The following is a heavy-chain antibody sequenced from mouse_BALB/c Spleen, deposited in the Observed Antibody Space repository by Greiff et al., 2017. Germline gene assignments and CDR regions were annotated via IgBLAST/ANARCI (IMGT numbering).Heavy chain of an antibody. CDR1: GYTFTSYW. D-gene: IGHD2-1*01. Sequence: VQLQQPGAELVKPGASVKLSCKASGYTFTSYWMHWVKQRPGQGLEWIGEINPSNGRTNYNEKFKSKATMTVDKSSSTAYMELARLTSEDSAIYYCARGLYGTSGYFDYWGQGTTLTVSS. CDR3: ARGLYGTSGYFDY. J-gene: IGHJ2*01. CDR2: INPSNGRT. V-gene: IGHV1S81*02.